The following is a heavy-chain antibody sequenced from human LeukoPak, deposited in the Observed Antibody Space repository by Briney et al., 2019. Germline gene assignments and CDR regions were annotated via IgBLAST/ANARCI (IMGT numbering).Heavy chain of an antibody. J-gene: IGHJ4*02. CDR3: ARVTSRIWFFSGNYFDY. V-gene: IGHV1-2*02. CDR1: GYTFTGYY. CDR2: INPNSGGT. D-gene: IGHD3-10*01. Sequence: GASVKVSCKASGYTFTGYYMHWVRQAPGQGLEWMGWINPNSGGTNYAQKFQGRVTMTRDTSTSTAYMELSRLRSDDTAVYYCARVTSRIWFFSGNYFDYWGQGTLVTVSS.